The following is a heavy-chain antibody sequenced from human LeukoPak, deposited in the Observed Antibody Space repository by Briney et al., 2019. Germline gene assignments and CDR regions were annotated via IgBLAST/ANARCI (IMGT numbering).Heavy chain of an antibody. D-gene: IGHD4-17*01. Sequence: PGGSLRLSCAASGFTFSSYWMHWVRQAPGKGLVWVSRINSDGSSTSYADSVKGRFTISGDNAKNTLYLQMNSLRAEDTAVYYCASESYGLDAFDIWGQGTMVTVSS. J-gene: IGHJ3*02. V-gene: IGHV3-74*01. CDR1: GFTFSSYW. CDR3: ASESYGLDAFDI. CDR2: INSDGSST.